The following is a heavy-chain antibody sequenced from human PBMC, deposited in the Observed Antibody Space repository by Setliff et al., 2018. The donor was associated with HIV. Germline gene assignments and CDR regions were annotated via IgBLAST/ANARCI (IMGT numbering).Heavy chain of an antibody. D-gene: IGHD2-21*01. Sequence: ASVKVSCKASGYTFIHYDVSWVRRAPGQGLEWMGWINVNNGNTNYAQKFQGRVTMTTDTSTTTVYMELRSLRSDDTAVYYCARVVRGVIQSAKTFDYWGQGTLGHRLL. CDR2: INVNNGNT. V-gene: IGHV1-18*01. CDR3: ARVVRGVIQSAKTFDY. J-gene: IGHJ4*02. CDR1: GYTFIHYD.